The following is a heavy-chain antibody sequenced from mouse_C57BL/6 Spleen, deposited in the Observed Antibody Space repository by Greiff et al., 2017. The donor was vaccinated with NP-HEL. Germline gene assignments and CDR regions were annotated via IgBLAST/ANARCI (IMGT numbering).Heavy chain of an antibody. CDR2: IDPTDSYT. D-gene: IGHD2-5*01. J-gene: IGHJ2*01. CDR1: GYTFTSYW. Sequence: QVQLQQPGAELVKPGASVKLSCKASGYTFTSYWMQWVKQRPGQGLEWIGEIDPTDSYTNYNQKFKGKATLTVDTSSSTAYMQLSSLTSEDSAVYYCAAYYSNYGVYWGQGTTLTVSS. CDR3: AAYYSNYGVY. V-gene: IGHV1-50*01.